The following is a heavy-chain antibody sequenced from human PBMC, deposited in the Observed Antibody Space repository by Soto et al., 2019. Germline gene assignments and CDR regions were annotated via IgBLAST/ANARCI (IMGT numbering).Heavy chain of an antibody. V-gene: IGHV3-23*01. CDR2: ISGSGGST. D-gene: IGHD3-9*01. J-gene: IGHJ4*02. Sequence: AGGSLRLSCAASGFTFSSYAMSWVRQAPGKGLEWVSAISGSGGSTYYADSVKGRFTISRDNSKNTLYLQMNSLRAEDTAVYYCAKADILTRYYYFDYWGQGTLVTVSS. CDR3: AKADILTRYYYFDY. CDR1: GFTFSSYA.